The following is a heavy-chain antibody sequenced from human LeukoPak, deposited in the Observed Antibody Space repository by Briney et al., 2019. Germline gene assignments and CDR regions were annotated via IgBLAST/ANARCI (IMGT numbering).Heavy chain of an antibody. CDR3: ARGQGPSYYDSSGYRNWFDP. V-gene: IGHV4-59*01. CDR2: IYYSGST. J-gene: IGHJ5*02. D-gene: IGHD3-22*01. Sequence: SETLSLTCTVSGGSISSYYWSWIRQPPGKGLEWIGYIYYSGSTNYNPSLESRVTISVDTSKNQFSLKLSSVTAADTAVYYCARGQGPSYYDSSGYRNWFDPWGQGTLVTVSS. CDR1: GGSISSYY.